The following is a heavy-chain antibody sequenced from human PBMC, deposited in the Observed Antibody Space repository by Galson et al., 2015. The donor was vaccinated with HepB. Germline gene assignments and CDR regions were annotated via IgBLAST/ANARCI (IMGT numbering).Heavy chain of an antibody. Sequence: SVKVSCKASGYSLTAYYVHWVRQAPGQGLEWMGWVNSNTGGTMYGQKIQGWVTMTRDTSSNTAHMELNSLKSDDTAVYYCARDGVADTKNAFDIWGQGTMVTVSS. J-gene: IGHJ3*02. V-gene: IGHV1-2*04. CDR3: ARDGVADTKNAFDI. CDR1: GYSLTAYY. CDR2: VNSNTGGT. D-gene: IGHD6-19*01.